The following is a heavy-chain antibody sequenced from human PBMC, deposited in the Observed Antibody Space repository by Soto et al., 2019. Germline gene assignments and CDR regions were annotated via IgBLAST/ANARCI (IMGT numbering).Heavy chain of an antibody. CDR1: GGSISSYY. CDR2: IYYSGST. J-gene: IGHJ4*02. V-gene: IGHV4-59*01. Sequence: QVQLQESGPGLVKPSETLSLTCTVSGGSISSYYWSWIRQPPGKGLEWIGYIYYSGSTNYNPSLKSRVTISVDTSKNQFSLKLSSVTAADTAVYYCARESLVTGTRHFDYWGQGTLVTVSS. CDR3: ARESLVTGTRHFDY. D-gene: IGHD1-7*01.